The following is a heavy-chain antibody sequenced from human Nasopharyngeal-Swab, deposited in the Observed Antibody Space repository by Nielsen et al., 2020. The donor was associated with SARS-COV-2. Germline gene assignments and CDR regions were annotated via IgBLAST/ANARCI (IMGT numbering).Heavy chain of an antibody. Sequence: ASVKVSCKASGYTFTGYYMHWVRQAPGQGLAWMGWINPNSGGTNYAQKFQGRVTMTEDTSTDTAYMELSSLRSEDTAVYYCATGSIAVAGTYWFDPWGQGTLVTVSS. D-gene: IGHD6-19*01. CDR3: ATGSIAVAGTYWFDP. CDR2: INPNSGGT. J-gene: IGHJ5*02. V-gene: IGHV1-2*02. CDR1: GYTFTGYY.